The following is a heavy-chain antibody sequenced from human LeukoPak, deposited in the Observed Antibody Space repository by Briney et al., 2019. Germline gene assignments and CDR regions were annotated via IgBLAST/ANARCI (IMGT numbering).Heavy chain of an antibody. CDR2: IFSSGSA. CDR1: GVSISSYY. J-gene: IGHJ6*03. CDR3: ARRDFYYYYMDV. D-gene: IGHD3-9*01. Sequence: SETLSLTCSVSGVSISSYYWSWLRQPPGKALEWIGYIFSSGSAYYNPSLESRVTISLDTSKNQFSLELSYVTAADTAVYYCARRDFYYYYMDVWGKGTTVTVSS. V-gene: IGHV4-4*09.